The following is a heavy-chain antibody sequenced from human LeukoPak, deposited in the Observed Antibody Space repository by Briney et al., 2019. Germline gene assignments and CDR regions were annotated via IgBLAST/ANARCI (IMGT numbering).Heavy chain of an antibody. D-gene: IGHD6-6*01. CDR2: IIPIFGTA. V-gene: IGHV1-69*06. CDR1: GGTFSNYA. CDR3: ARRFGIYSSSFGVDAFDI. Sequence: GASVKVSCKASGGTFSNYAISWVRQAPGQGLEWMGGIIPIFGTANYAQKFRGRVTITADKSTSTAYMELSSLRSEDTAVYYCARRFGIYSSSFGVDAFDIWGQGTMVTVSS. J-gene: IGHJ3*02.